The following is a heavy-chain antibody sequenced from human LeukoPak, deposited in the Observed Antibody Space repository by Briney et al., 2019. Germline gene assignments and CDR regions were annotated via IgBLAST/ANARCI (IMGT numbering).Heavy chain of an antibody. V-gene: IGHV1-8*01. CDR3: ARGQGLRRARGVISY. CDR2: MNPNSGNT. D-gene: IGHD3-10*01. Sequence: ASVKVSCKASGYTFTSYDINWVRQATGQGLEWMGWMNPNSGNTGYAQKFQGRVTMTRNTSISTAYTELSSLRSEDTAVYYCARGQGLRRARGVISYWGQGTLVTVSS. CDR1: GYTFTSYD. J-gene: IGHJ4*02.